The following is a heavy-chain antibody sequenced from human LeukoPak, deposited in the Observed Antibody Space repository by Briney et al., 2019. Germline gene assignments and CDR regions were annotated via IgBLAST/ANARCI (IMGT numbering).Heavy chain of an antibody. Sequence: PGGSRRLSCEASGFTFTNAWMSWVRQAPGKWLEWVGRIKSKTEGETADYAAPVKGRFTISRDDSKNTLYLHMNSLKTEDTAVYYCTTVYCSSTSCAMSGNYWGQGTLVTVSS. J-gene: IGHJ4*02. CDR2: IKSKTEGETA. D-gene: IGHD2-2*01. CDR3: TTVYCSSTSCAMSGNY. V-gene: IGHV3-15*01. CDR1: GFTFTNAW.